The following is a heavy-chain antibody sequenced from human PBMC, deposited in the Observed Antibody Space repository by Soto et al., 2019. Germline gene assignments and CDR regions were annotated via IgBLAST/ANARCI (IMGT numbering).Heavy chain of an antibody. D-gene: IGHD2-15*01. CDR1: GFTFSSYW. J-gene: IGHJ4*02. CDR3: ARDLRYCSGGSCYAADY. V-gene: IGHV3-74*01. Sequence: EVQLVESGGGLVQPGGSLRLSCAASGFTFSSYWMHWVRQAPGKGLVWVSRINSDGSSTSYADSVKGRFTISRDNAKNTLYLQMNSLRAEDRAVYYCARDLRYCSGGSCYAADYWGQGTLVTVSS. CDR2: INSDGSST.